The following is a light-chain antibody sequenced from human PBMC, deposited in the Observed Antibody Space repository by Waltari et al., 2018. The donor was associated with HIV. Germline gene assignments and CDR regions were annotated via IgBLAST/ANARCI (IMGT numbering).Light chain of an antibody. CDR3: QQYYNYPRT. CDR1: QDISGF. Sequence: AIRMTQSPSSFSASTGDRVPLTCRASQDISGFFAWYQQKPGKAPNLLISGASTLQSGVPSRFNGSGSGTDFTLTISCLQSEDFATYYCQQYYNYPRTFGQGTRVEIK. CDR2: GAS. J-gene: IGKJ1*01. V-gene: IGKV1-8*01.